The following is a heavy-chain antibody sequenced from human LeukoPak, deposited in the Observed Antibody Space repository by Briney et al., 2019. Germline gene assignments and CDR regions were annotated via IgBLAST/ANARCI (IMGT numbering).Heavy chain of an antibody. CDR2: IYYSGST. V-gene: IGHV4-59*01. D-gene: IGHD3-9*01. Sequence: SETLSLTCTVSGGSISSYYWSWIRQPPGKGLEWIGYIYYSGSTNYNPSLKSRVTISVDTSKNQFSLKLSSVTAADTAVYYCASGHYDILTGSYYMDVWGKGTTVTISS. CDR3: ASGHYDILTGSYYMDV. CDR1: GGSISSYY. J-gene: IGHJ6*03.